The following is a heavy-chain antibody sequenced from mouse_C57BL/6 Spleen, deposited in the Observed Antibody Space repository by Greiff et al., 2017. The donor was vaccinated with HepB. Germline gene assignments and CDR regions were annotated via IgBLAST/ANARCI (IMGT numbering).Heavy chain of an antibody. Sequence: EVQLVESGGDLVKPGGSLKLSCAASGFTFSSYGMSWVRQTPDKRLEWVATISSGGSYTYYPDSVKGRFTISRDNAKNTLYLQMSSLKSEYTAMYYCAREGLGPYFDYWGQGTTLTVSS. J-gene: IGHJ2*01. CDR1: GFTFSSYG. CDR3: AREGLGPYFDY. CDR2: ISSGGSYT. D-gene: IGHD3-3*01. V-gene: IGHV5-6*01.